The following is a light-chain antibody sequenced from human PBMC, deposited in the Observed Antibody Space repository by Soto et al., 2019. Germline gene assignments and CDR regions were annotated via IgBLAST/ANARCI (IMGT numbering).Light chain of an antibody. CDR1: SSNIGKNY. Sequence: QSVLTQPPSVSAAPGQKVTISCSGSSSNIGKNYVSWYQQLPGTAPKLLIYNNYRRPSDIPDRFSGSKSGTSATLDITGLQTGDEADYYCGTWDGSLSAVVFGGGTKLTVL. V-gene: IGLV1-51*01. J-gene: IGLJ2*01. CDR3: GTWDGSLSAVV. CDR2: NNY.